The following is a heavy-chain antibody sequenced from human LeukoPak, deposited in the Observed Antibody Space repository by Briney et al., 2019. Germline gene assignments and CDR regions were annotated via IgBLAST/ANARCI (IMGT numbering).Heavy chain of an antibody. V-gene: IGHV3-48*04. CDR1: GFTLSDYS. D-gene: IGHD3-16*01. J-gene: IGHJ4*02. CDR2: IDSSSRTI. Sequence: SGGSLRLSCAASGFTLSDYSMNWVRKAPGKGLQWISFIDSSSRTIFYAESVKGRFTISRDNAQNSLFLQMNSLRAEDTAVYYCARRVPNQVITDYFDYWGQGTLVTVSS. CDR3: ARRVPNQVITDYFDY.